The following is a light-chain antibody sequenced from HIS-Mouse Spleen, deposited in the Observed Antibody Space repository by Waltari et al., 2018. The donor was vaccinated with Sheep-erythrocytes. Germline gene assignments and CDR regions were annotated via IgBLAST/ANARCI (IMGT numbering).Light chain of an antibody. CDR1: SRDVGRYNY. J-gene: IGLJ3*02. CDR3: SSYAGSNNWV. CDR2: EVS. Sequence: QSALTQPPSASGSPGQSVPISCTGTSRDVGRYNYVSWYQHPPGKAPKRMIYEVSKRPSGVPDRFSGSKSGNTASLTVSGLQAEDEADYYCSSYAGSNNWVFGGGTKLTVL. V-gene: IGLV2-8*01.